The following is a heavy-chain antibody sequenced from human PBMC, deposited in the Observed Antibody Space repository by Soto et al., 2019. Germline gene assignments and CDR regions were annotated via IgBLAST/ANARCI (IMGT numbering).Heavy chain of an antibody. Sequence: QVPLVQSGAEVKKPGASVTVSCKASGYTFVDYGVNWVRQAPGQGLEWMGWIGVYNGHTNYAQNLQGTVTMTADTSTTKAYMELRSLRSDDTAVYYCARPGASGYGDCFDLWGLGTMVTVSS. CDR1: GYTFVDYG. D-gene: IGHD3-3*01. CDR2: IGVYNGHT. CDR3: ARPGASGYGDCFDL. V-gene: IGHV1-18*01. J-gene: IGHJ3*01.